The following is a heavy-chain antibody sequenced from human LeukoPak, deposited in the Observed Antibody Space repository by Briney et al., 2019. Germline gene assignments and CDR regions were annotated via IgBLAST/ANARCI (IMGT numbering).Heavy chain of an antibody. J-gene: IGHJ4*02. Sequence: SETLSLTCTVSGGSISSSSYYWGWIRQPPGKGLEWIGSIYYSGSTYYNPSLESRVTISVDTSKNQFSLKLSSVTAADTAVYYCATRRYYGSGSYSNFDYWGQGTLVTVSS. CDR2: IYYSGST. CDR3: ATRRYYGSGSYSNFDY. V-gene: IGHV4-39*01. CDR1: GGSISSSSYY. D-gene: IGHD3-10*01.